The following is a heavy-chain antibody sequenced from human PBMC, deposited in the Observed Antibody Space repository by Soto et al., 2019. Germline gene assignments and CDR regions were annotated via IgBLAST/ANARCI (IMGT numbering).Heavy chain of an antibody. D-gene: IGHD6-19*01. CDR3: ARAPSSGWPYYYYYYGMDV. CDR2: IYYSGST. CDR1: CGSISSGGYY. J-gene: IGHJ6*02. V-gene: IGHV4-31*03. Sequence: PSETLSLTCTVSCGSISSGGYYWSWIRQHPGKGLEWIGYIYYSGSTYYNPSLKSRVTISVDTSKNQFSLKLSSVTAADTAVYYCARAPSSGWPYYYYYYGMDVWGQGTSVT.